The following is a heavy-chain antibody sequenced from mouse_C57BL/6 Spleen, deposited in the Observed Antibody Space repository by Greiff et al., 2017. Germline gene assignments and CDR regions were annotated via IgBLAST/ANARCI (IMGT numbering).Heavy chain of an antibody. V-gene: IGHV3-6*01. CDR1: GYSITSGYY. Sequence: EVKLMESGPGLVKPSQSLSLTCSVTGYSITSGYYWNWIRQFPGNKLEWMGYISYDGSNNYNPSLKNRISITRDTSKNQFFLKLNSVTTEDTATYYCAIGGDYYGSSYDWFAYWGQGTLVTVSA. J-gene: IGHJ3*01. D-gene: IGHD1-1*01. CDR2: ISYDGSN. CDR3: AIGGDYYGSSYDWFAY.